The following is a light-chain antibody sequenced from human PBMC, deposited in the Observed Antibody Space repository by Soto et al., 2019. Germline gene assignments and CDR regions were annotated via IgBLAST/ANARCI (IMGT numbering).Light chain of an antibody. CDR1: SSNIGTYS. J-gene: IGLJ2*01. Sequence: QSVLTQPPSASGTPGQRVTISCSRSSSNIGTYSVHWYQHLPGTAPKLLIYDNNKRPSGVPDRFSGSKSGTSASLAITGLQSEDEADYYCAAWDDSLNGVIFGGGTQLTVL. CDR3: AAWDDSLNGVI. CDR2: DNN. V-gene: IGLV1-44*01.